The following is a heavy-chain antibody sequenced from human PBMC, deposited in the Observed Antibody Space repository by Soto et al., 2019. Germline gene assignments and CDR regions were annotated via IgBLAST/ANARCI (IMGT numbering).Heavy chain of an antibody. V-gene: IGHV4-30-4*01. CDR1: GGSISSGDYY. CDR2: IYYSGST. D-gene: IGHD3-3*01. CDR3: ARVAGDFWSGLIGPTPAVFDY. J-gene: IGHJ4*02. Sequence: QVQLQESGPGLVKPSQTLSLTCTVSGGSISSGDYYWRWIRQPPGKGLEWIGYIYYSGSTYYNPSVKSRVTRSVATSKHQFSLKLSSVTAADTAVYYWARVAGDFWSGLIGPTPAVFDYWGQGTLVTVSS.